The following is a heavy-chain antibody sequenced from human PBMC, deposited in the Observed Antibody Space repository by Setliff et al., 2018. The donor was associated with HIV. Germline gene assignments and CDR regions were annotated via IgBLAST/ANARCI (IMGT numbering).Heavy chain of an antibody. D-gene: IGHD3-22*01. CDR3: ARQGYYDQEYFQH. Sequence: SETLSLTCAVSGYSISSGYYWGWIRQPPGKGLEWIGSIYHSGSTYYNPSLKSRVTISVDTSKNQFSLKLSSVTAADTAVYYCARQGYYDQEYFQHWGQGTLGTV. CDR1: GYSISSGYY. CDR2: IYHSGST. J-gene: IGHJ1*01. V-gene: IGHV4-38-2*01.